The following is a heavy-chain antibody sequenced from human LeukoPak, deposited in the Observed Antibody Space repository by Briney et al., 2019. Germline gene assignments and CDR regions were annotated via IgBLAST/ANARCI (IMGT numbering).Heavy chain of an antibody. J-gene: IGHJ4*02. CDR3: ARENPTCSSTNCYFDY. CDR1: GFSLSTYG. V-gene: IGHV3-33*01. CDR2: IWYDGSNK. Sequence: PGGSLRLSCAASGFSLSTYGMHWVRQAPGKGLEWVAVIWYDGSNKDYADSVKGRFAISRDNSKNTLFLQMNSLGAEDTAVYYCARENPTCSSTNCYFDYWGQGTLVTVSS. D-gene: IGHD2-2*01.